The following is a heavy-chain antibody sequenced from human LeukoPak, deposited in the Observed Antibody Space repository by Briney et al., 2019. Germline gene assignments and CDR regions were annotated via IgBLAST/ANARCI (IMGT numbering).Heavy chain of an antibody. CDR1: GFTFSSSW. D-gene: IGHD4-23*01. V-gene: IGHV3-7*01. J-gene: IGHJ5*02. Sequence: GGSLRLSCAASGFTFSSSWMSWVRQAPGKGLEWVANIKEDGSDIHYADSVEGRLTISRDNAKNSLHLQMNSLRVEDTAVYYCARGPRNSPYNLFDPWGQGTQVTVSS. CDR2: IKEDGSDI. CDR3: ARGPRNSPYNLFDP.